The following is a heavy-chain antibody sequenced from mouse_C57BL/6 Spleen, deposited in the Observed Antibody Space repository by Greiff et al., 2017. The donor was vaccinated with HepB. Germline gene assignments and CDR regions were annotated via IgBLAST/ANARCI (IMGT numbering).Heavy chain of an antibody. Sequence: VQLQQPGAELVKPGASVKLSCKASGYTFTSYWMHWVKQRPGQGLEWIGMIHPNSGNTNYNEKFKSKATLTVDKSSSTAYMQLSSLTSEDSAVYYCAGIYYGSSYGYWGQGTTLTVSS. J-gene: IGHJ2*01. D-gene: IGHD1-1*01. CDR1: GYTFTSYW. CDR3: AGIYYGSSYGY. CDR2: IHPNSGNT. V-gene: IGHV1-64*01.